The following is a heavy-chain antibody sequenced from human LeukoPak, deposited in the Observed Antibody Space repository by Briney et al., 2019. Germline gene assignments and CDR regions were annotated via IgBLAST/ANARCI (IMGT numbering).Heavy chain of an antibody. CDR3: ARDMPRVAFWEWLSSGFAH. CDR1: GFSFSTYT. CDR2: ISSSGTNI. V-gene: IGHV3-21*01. Sequence: PGGSLRLTCAASGFSFSTYTMNWVRQAPGRGLEWVSSISSSGTNIYYADSVKGRFTISRDNANNSLYLQMNNLRAEDTAVYYCARDMPRVAFWEWLSSGFAHWGQGTLASVSS. D-gene: IGHD3-3*02. J-gene: IGHJ4*02.